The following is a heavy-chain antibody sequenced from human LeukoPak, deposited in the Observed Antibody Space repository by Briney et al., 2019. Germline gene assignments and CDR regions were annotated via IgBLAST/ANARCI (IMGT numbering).Heavy chain of an antibody. J-gene: IGHJ6*02. Sequence: GVSLRLSCAASGFTVSSNYMSWVRQAPGKGLEWVSVIYSGGSTYYADSVKGRFTISRDNSKNTLYLQMNSLRAEDTAVYYCARPEEPLSDGDYYGMDVWGQGTTVTVSS. CDR1: GFTVSSNY. V-gene: IGHV3-53*01. CDR2: IYSGGST. CDR3: ARPEEPLSDGDYYGMDV. D-gene: IGHD4-17*01.